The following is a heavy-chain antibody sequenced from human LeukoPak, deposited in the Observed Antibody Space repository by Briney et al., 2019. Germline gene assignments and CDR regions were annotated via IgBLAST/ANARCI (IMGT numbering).Heavy chain of an antibody. J-gene: IGHJ4*02. D-gene: IGHD1-26*01. CDR1: GFTFSSYE. CDR2: ISSSGSTI. V-gene: IGHV3-48*03. CDR3: AKEWELLPYY. Sequence: PGGSLRLSCAASGFTFSSYEMNWVRQAPGKGLEWVSYISSSGSTIYYADSVKGRFTISRDNAKNSLYLQMNSLGAEDTAVYYCAKEWELLPYYWGQGTLVTVSS.